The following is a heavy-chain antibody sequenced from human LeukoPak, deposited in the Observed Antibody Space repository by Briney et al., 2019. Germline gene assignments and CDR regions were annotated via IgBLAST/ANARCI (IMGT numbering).Heavy chain of an antibody. CDR3: ARDPSPFYSGSYLGFDP. D-gene: IGHD1-26*01. CDR2: IYYNENT. CDR1: GGSLSSYY. J-gene: IGHJ5*02. Sequence: SETLSLTCTGSGGSLSSYYWSWLRQPPGKGLEWIGYIYYNENTNYNPSLKSRVTISVDTSKNQLSLKLTSVTAADTAVYYCARDPSPFYSGSYLGFDPWGQGTLVTVSS. V-gene: IGHV4-59*01.